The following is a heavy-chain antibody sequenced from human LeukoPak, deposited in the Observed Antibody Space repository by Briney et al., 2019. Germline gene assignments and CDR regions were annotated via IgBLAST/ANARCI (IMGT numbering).Heavy chain of an antibody. CDR3: ARASRYQLLWGPYYYYYYMDV. Sequence: SETLSLTCTVSGASLSSYYWNWIRQPPGKGLEWIGYMYSSGSNNYNPSLKSRVTISVDTSKNQFSLRLSSVTAADTAVYYCARASRYQLLWGPYYYYYYMDVWGKGTTVTVSS. D-gene: IGHD2-2*01. CDR1: GASLSSYY. J-gene: IGHJ6*03. V-gene: IGHV4-4*08. CDR2: MYSSGSN.